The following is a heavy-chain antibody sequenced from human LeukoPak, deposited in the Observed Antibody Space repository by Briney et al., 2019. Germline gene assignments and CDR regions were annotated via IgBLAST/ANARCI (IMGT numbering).Heavy chain of an antibody. CDR1: GGSFSGYY. CDR2: INHSGST. Sequence: SETLSLTCAVYGGSFSGYYWSWIRQPPGKGLEWIGEINHSGSTNYNPSLKSRVTISVDTSKSQFSLKLSSVTAADTAVYYCARAAPRLLRFLEWLPQSFDYWGQGTLVTVSS. D-gene: IGHD3-3*01. V-gene: IGHV4-34*01. J-gene: IGHJ4*02. CDR3: ARAAPRLLRFLEWLPQSFDY.